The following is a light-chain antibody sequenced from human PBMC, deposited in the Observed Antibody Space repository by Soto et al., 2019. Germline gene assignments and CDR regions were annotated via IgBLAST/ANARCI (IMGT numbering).Light chain of an antibody. CDR2: STS. V-gene: IGLV1-44*01. CDR3: ADWDDRLVVYV. J-gene: IGLJ1*01. Sequence: QPVLTQPPSASGTPGQIVAISCSGSSSNIGSNTVTWYQQLPGTAPKLLIYSTSQRSSGVPGRFSGSKSGASASLSVAGLQSEDEADYYCADWDDRLVVYVSGTRPKVTLL. CDR1: SSNIGSNT.